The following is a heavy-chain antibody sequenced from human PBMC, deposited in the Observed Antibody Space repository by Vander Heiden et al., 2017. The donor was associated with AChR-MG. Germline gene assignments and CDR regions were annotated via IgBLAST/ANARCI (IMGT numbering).Heavy chain of an antibody. D-gene: IGHD2-21*01. Sequence: QVTLKESGPALVKPTQTLTLTCTFSGFSLATSGMRVSWIRQPPGKALEWLARIDWDDGRFYSTSLKTRLTISKDTAKNQVFLTMTNMDPVDTATYYCARLPREGYIADWGQGTLVTVSS. CDR2: IDWDDGR. J-gene: IGHJ4*02. V-gene: IGHV2-70*04. CDR1: GFSLATSGMR. CDR3: ARLPREGYIAD.